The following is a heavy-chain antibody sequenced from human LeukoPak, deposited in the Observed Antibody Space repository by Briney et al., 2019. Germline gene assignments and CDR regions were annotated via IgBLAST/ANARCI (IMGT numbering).Heavy chain of an antibody. D-gene: IGHD1-14*01. CDR2: ISGSGGST. CDR1: GFTFSSYA. V-gene: IGHV3-23*01. Sequence: GGSLRLSCAASGFTFSSYAMSWVRQAPGKGLEWVSAISGSGGSTYYADSVKGRFTISRVNSKNTLYLQMNSLRAEDTAVYYCAKAPEPYDYFDYWGQGTLVTVSS. CDR3: AKAPEPYDYFDY. J-gene: IGHJ4*02.